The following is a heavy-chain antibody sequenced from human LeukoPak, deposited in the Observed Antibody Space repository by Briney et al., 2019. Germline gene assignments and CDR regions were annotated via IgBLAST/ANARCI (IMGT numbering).Heavy chain of an antibody. D-gene: IGHD3-9*01. V-gene: IGHV3-43*01. CDR2: IRWDGGST. J-gene: IGHJ6*03. CDR1: GFTFDDYT. CDR3: AKDFSADWLQSTYMDV. Sequence: HSGGSLRLSCAASGFTFDDYTMHWVRQAPGKGLEWVSLIRWDGGSTYYADSVKGRFSISRDNSKNSLYLQMNSLRTEDTALYFCAKDFSADWLQSTYMDVWGKGTTVTVSS.